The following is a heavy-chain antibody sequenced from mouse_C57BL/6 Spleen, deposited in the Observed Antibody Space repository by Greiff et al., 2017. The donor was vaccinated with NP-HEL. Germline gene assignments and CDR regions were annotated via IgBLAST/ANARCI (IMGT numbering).Heavy chain of an antibody. D-gene: IGHD2-4*01. J-gene: IGHJ4*01. CDR1: GYTFTSYW. Sequence: QVHVQQPGAELVKPGASVKMSCKASGYTFTSYWITWVKQRPGQGLEWIGDIYPGSGSTNYNEKFKSKATLTVDTSSSTAYMQLSSLTSEDSAVYYCARRGYDYDDYARDYWGQGTSVTVSS. CDR3: ARRGYDYDDYARDY. CDR2: IYPGSGST. V-gene: IGHV1-55*01.